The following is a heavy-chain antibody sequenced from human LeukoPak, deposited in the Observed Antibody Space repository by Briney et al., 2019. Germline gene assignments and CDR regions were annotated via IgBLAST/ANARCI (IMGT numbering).Heavy chain of an antibody. J-gene: IGHJ4*02. CDR2: ISSSGSTI. V-gene: IGHV3-48*03. CDR1: GFTFSSYE. D-gene: IGHD2-2*01. CDR3: ARADRRNYRSSTSCYYYFDY. Sequence: GGSLRLSCAASGFTFSSYEMNWVRQAPGKGLEWVSYISSSGSTIYYADSVRGRLTISRDNAKNSLYLQMNSLRAEDTAVYYCARADRRNYRSSTSCYYYFDYWGQGTLVTVSS.